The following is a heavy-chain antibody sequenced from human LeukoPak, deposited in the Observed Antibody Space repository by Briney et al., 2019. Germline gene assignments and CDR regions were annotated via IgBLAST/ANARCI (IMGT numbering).Heavy chain of an antibody. D-gene: IGHD3-22*01. CDR1: GCSISSYY. CDR3: ARANYYDSSGYYQYYFDY. V-gene: IGHV4-4*07. J-gene: IGHJ4*02. CDR2: YHTSGST. Sequence: SETLSLTCTVSGCSISSYYWSWIRQPAGKGLEWIGRYHTSGSTNYNPSLKSRVTISVDKSKNQFSLKLSSVTAADTAVYYCARANYYDSSGYYQYYFDYWGQGTLVTVSS.